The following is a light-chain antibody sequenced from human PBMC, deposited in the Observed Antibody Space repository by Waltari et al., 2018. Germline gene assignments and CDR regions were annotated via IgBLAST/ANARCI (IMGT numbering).Light chain of an antibody. J-gene: IGKJ3*01. V-gene: IGKV3-11*01. CDR1: QSVSSY. CDR2: DAS. Sequence: IVLTQSPATLSLSPGERATLSCRASQSVSSYLAWYQQKPGQAPRLLIYDASNMDTGIPARFSGSGSGTDFTLTISSLEPEDFAVYYCQQRSNWPRTFGPGTKVDIK. CDR3: QQRSNWPRT.